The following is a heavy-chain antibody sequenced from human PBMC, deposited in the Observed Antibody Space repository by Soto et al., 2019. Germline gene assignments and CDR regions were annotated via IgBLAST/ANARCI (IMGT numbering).Heavy chain of an antibody. J-gene: IGHJ4*02. CDR1: GYTFTSYA. V-gene: IGHV1-3*01. D-gene: IGHD1-26*01. CDR2: INAGNGNT. Sequence: ASVKVSCKASGYTFTSYAMHWVRQAPGQRLEWMGWINAGNGNTKYSQKFQGRVTISRDTSASTAYMELSSLRSEDTTVYYWGRDIGGWPDYWGQGTLVNVSS. CDR3: GRDIGGWPDY.